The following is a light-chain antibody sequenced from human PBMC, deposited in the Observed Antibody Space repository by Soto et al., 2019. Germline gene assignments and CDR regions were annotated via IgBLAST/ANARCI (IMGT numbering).Light chain of an antibody. V-gene: IGKV2-30*01. Sequence: VVMTQSPLSLTVTLGEPASISCRSGQSLVFSDGNTYLNWFHQRPGQSPRRLIYKVSNRDSGGPDRFSGSVSGADFALKVSRVEAEDVGVYYCMQATHWPATFGGGPKVEIK. CDR1: QSLVFSDGNTY. CDR3: MQATHWPAT. CDR2: KVS. J-gene: IGKJ4*01.